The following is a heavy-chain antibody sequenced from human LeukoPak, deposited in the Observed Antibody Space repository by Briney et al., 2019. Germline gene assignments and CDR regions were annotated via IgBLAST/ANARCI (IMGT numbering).Heavy chain of an antibody. J-gene: IGHJ4*02. CDR3: ARSGSGWMNDFDY. Sequence: PGGSLRLSCAASGFTVSSNYMSWVRQAPGKGLEWVSVIYSGGSTYYADSVKGRSTISRDNSKNTLYLQMNSLRAEDTAVYYCARSGSGWMNDFDYWGQGTLVTVSS. CDR2: IYSGGST. D-gene: IGHD6-19*01. V-gene: IGHV3-53*01. CDR1: GFTVSSNY.